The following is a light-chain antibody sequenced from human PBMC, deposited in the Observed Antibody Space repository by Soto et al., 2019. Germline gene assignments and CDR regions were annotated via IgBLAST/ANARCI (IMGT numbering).Light chain of an antibody. V-gene: IGLV2-14*03. CDR2: DVS. Sequence: QSVLTQPASVSGSPGQSITISCTGTSSDVGAYNYVSWYQQHPGKAPQLMIYDVSIRPSGISYRFSGSKSGNTASLTISGLQAEDEADYYCSSYTTSSSYVFGTGTKVT. CDR3: SSYTTSSSYV. J-gene: IGLJ1*01. CDR1: SSDVGAYNY.